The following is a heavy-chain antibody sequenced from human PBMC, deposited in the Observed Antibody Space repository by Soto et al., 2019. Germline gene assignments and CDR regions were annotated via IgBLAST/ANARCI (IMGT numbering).Heavy chain of an antibody. CDR1: GFTFSSYA. D-gene: IGHD3-9*01. CDR2: ISGSGGST. Sequence: PGGSLRLSCAASGFTFSSYAMSWVRQAPGKGLEWVSAISGSGGSTYYADSVKGRFTISRDNSKNTLYLQMNSLRAEDTAVYYCAKDPRREYFDWFPDYFDYWGQGTLVTVSS. J-gene: IGHJ4*02. CDR3: AKDPRREYFDWFPDYFDY. V-gene: IGHV3-23*01.